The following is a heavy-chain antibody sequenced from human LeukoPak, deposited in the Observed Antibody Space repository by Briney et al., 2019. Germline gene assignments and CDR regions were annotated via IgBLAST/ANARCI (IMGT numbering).Heavy chain of an antibody. Sequence: GASVKVSCKASGYTFTSYYMHWVRQAPGQGLEWMGIINPSGGSTSYAQKFQGRVTMTRDMSTSTVYMELSSLRSEDTAVYYCATTSSTVVIGKDAFDIWGQGTMVTVSS. J-gene: IGHJ3*02. CDR1: GYTFTSYY. D-gene: IGHD4-23*01. CDR2: INPSGGST. CDR3: ATTSSTVVIGKDAFDI. V-gene: IGHV1-46*01.